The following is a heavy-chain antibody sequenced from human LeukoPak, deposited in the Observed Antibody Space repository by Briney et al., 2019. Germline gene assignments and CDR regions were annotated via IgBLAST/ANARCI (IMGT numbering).Heavy chain of an antibody. J-gene: IGHJ4*02. Sequence: SETLSLTSTVSGGSISSSSYYWGWIRQPPGKGLEWIGSIYYSGSTYYNPSLKSRVTISVDTSKNQFSLKLSSVTAADTAVYYCARHVLRFLEEGFDYWGQGTLVTVSS. V-gene: IGHV4-39*01. CDR2: IYYSGST. CDR3: ARHVLRFLEEGFDY. D-gene: IGHD3-3*01. CDR1: GGSISSSSYY.